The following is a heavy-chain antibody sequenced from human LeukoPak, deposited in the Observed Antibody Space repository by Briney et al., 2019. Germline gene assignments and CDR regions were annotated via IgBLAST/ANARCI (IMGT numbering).Heavy chain of an antibody. J-gene: IGHJ6*02. V-gene: IGHV4-59*01. D-gene: IGHD6-13*01. CDR3: AREVQQPYYGMDV. CDR1: GGSISSYY. Sequence: EPLSLTCTVSGGSISSYYWSWIRQPPGKGLEWIGYIYYSGSTNYNPSLKSRVTISVDTSKNQFSLKLSSVTAADTAVYYCAREVQQPYYGMDVWGQGTTVTVSS. CDR2: IYYSGST.